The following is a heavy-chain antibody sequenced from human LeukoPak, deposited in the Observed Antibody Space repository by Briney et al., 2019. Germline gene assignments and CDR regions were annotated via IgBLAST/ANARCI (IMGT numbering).Heavy chain of an antibody. V-gene: IGHV4-39*01. Sequence: SETLSLTCTVSGGSISTDTNYCAWIRQPPGKGLEWIGSIFYSGITYYNRSLKSPVTISVDTSQNQFSLKLSSVTAADTAVYYCAGTKRYYPYDYVWGSYRYNHWNWFDPWGQGTLVTVSS. J-gene: IGHJ5*02. CDR2: IFYSGIT. D-gene: IGHD3-16*02. CDR3: AGTKRYYPYDYVWGSYRYNHWNWFDP. CDR1: GGSISTDTNY.